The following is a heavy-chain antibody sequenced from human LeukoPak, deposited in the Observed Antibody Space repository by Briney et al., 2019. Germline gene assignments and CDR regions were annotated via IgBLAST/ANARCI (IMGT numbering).Heavy chain of an antibody. Sequence: PGGSLRLSCAASGFTFSSYWMHWVRQAPGKGLVWVSRINSDGSNTSYAYSVKGRFTISRDNAKNTLYLQMNSPRDEDTAVYYCARHQWELNYWGQGTLVTVSS. CDR2: INSDGSNT. J-gene: IGHJ4*02. V-gene: IGHV3-74*01. CDR3: ARHQWELNY. CDR1: GFTFSSYW. D-gene: IGHD1-26*01.